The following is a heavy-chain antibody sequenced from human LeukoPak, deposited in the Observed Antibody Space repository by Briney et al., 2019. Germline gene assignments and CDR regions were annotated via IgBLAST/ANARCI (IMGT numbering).Heavy chain of an antibody. V-gene: IGHV3-11*05. J-gene: IGHJ4*02. CDR2: ISSSSSYT. Sequence: GGSLRLSCAASGFTFSDYYMSWIRQAPGKGLEWVSYISSSSSYTNYADSVKGRFTISRDNAKNSLCLQMNSLRAEDTAVYYCARVMSGSYRSFDYWGQGTLVTVSS. D-gene: IGHD1-26*01. CDR1: GFTFSDYY. CDR3: ARVMSGSYRSFDY.